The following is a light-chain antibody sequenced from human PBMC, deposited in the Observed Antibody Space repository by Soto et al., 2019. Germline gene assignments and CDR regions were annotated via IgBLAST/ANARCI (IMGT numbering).Light chain of an antibody. J-gene: IGLJ2*01. CDR1: SSNIGNND. V-gene: IGLV1-51*01. CDR3: GTWDSSLSAVV. Sequence: QSVLTQPPSVSAAPRQKVTISCSGSSSNIGNNDVSWYQHLPGTAPKLLIFDNDVRPSGIPDRFSGSRSGTSATLGITGLLTGDEADYYCGTWDSSLSAVVFGGGTKLTVL. CDR2: DND.